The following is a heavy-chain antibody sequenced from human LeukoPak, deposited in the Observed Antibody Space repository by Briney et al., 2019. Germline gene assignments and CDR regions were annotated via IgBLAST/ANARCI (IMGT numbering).Heavy chain of an antibody. CDR3: ARAGWRQWLVRANYYFDY. J-gene: IGHJ4*02. V-gene: IGHV4-61*01. D-gene: IGHD6-19*01. Sequence: SETLSLTCTVSGVSVSSGSYYWSWIRQPPGKGLEWIGYIYYSGSTNYNPSLKSRVTISVDTSKNQFSLKLSSVTAADTAVYYCARAGWRQWLVRANYYFDYWGQGTLVTVSS. CDR1: GVSVSSGSYY. CDR2: IYYSGST.